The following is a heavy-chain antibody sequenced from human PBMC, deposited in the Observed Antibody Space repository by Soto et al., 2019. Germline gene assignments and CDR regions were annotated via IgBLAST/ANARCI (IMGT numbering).Heavy chain of an antibody. V-gene: IGHV4-34*01. CDR2: INHSGST. CDR3: ARDSITMVRGVIQFDY. Sequence: SETLSLTCAVYGGSFSGYYWSWIRQPPGKGLEWIGEINHSGSTNYNPSLKSRVTISVDTSKNQFSLKLSSVTAADTAVYYCARDSITMVRGVIQFDYWGQGTLVTVSS. CDR1: GGSFSGYY. J-gene: IGHJ4*02. D-gene: IGHD3-10*01.